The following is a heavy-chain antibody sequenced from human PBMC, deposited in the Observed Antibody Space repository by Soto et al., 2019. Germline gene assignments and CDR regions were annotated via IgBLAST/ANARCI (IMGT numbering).Heavy chain of an antibody. V-gene: IGHV1-46*01. CDR3: ARGGHVVVVTVALDY. D-gene: IGHD2-21*02. CDR2: VNPSGGHT. J-gene: IGHJ4*02. CDR1: GDTFTDYY. Sequence: QVQLVQSGAEVKKPGASVKVSCKASGDTFTDYYIHWVRQAPGQGLEWMGTVNPSGGHTTYAQHFLGRMNMTRDTSTSTLYMELTSLTSEDTAVYYCARGGHVVVVTVALDYWGQGTLVTVSS.